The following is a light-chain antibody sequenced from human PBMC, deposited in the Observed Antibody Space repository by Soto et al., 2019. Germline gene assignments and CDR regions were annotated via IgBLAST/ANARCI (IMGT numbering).Light chain of an antibody. Sequence: QCVLTQPASVSGSPGQSITISCTGTNSDVGAYNYVSWFQQHPGKAPKLMVYDVSNRPSGVSNRFSGSKSGNTASLTISGLQAEDEADYYCSSYTTSSTYVFGDGTKVTVL. V-gene: IGLV2-14*03. J-gene: IGLJ1*01. CDR3: SSYTTSSTYV. CDR1: NSDVGAYNY. CDR2: DVS.